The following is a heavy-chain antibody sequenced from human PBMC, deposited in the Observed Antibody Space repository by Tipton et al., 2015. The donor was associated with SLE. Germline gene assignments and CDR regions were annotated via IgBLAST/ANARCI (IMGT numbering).Heavy chain of an antibody. CDR3: ARRQRGYSYAPFDN. D-gene: IGHD5-18*01. V-gene: IGHV4-39*01. CDR1: GGSISSSSHY. Sequence: TLSLTCTVSGGSISSSSHYWGWIRQPPGKGLEWIGSIYHSGSTYYNPSLKSRVTISVDTSKNQFSLKLSSVTAADTAVYYCARRQRGYSYAPFDNWGQGTLVPVSS. CDR2: IYHSGST. J-gene: IGHJ4*02.